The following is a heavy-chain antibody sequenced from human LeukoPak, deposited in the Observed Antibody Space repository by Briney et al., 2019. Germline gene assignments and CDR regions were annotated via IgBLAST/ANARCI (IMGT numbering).Heavy chain of an antibody. CDR2: IYNSGGT. V-gene: IGHV3-53*01. CDR1: GFTVSSNY. Sequence: GGSLRLSCAASGFTVSSNYMSWVRQAPGKGLEWVSVIYNSGGTYYADSVKGRFTISRDNSKNTLYLQMNSLRAEDTAVYYCGRDVRYCSGGSCSSWGPGTLVTVSS. CDR3: GRDVRYCSGGSCSS. D-gene: IGHD2-15*01. J-gene: IGHJ4*02.